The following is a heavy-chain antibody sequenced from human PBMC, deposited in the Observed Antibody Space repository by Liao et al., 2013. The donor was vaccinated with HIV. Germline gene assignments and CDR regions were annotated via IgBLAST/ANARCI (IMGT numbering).Heavy chain of an antibody. CDR3: ARGGRRALLGGFPQRY. D-gene: IGHD2-15*01. V-gene: IGHV4-61*02. CDR2: IYTGMSTTGTT. CDR1: GDLIRRDNYY. J-gene: IGHJ4*02. Sequence: QVRLQESGPGLVKPSQTLSLTCTVSGDLIRRDNYYWTWIRQPAGKGLEWIGHIYTGMSTTGTTNYNPSLKSRVSISADTSKNQFSLKLSSVTAADTAVYYCARGGRRALLGGFPQRYWGQGTLVTVSS.